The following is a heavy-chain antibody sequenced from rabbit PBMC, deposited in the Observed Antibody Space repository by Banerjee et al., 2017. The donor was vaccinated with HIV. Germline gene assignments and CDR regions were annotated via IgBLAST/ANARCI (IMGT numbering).Heavy chain of an antibody. Sequence: QQQLEESGGGLVKPGGTLTLTCKASGIDFSRCGISWVRQAPGKGLEWIACINTSSGNTVYASWAKGRFTISKTSSTTVTLQMTSLTAADTATYFCARDLAGVIGWNFNLWGPGTLVTVS. J-gene: IGHJ4*01. CDR2: INTSSGNT. CDR3: ARDLAGVIGWNFNL. V-gene: IGHV1S45*01. D-gene: IGHD4-1*01. CDR1: GIDFSRCG.